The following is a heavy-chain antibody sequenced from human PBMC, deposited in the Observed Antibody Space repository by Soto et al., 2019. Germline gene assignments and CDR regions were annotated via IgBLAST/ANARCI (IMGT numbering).Heavy chain of an antibody. Sequence: PSETLSLTCTVSGVSISSGGYYWSWIRQHPGKGLEWIGYIYYSGSTYYNPSLKSRVTISVDTSKNQFSLKLSSVTAADTAVYYCARVNTIRGYSYGMDVWGQGTTVTVSS. D-gene: IGHD5-18*01. CDR2: IYYSGST. CDR1: GVSISSGGYY. CDR3: ARVNTIRGYSYGMDV. J-gene: IGHJ6*02. V-gene: IGHV4-31*03.